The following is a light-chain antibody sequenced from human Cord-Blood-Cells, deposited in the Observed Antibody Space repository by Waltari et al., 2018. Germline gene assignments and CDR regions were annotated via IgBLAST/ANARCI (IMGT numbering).Light chain of an antibody. CDR1: SRHSNYK. CDR2: VGTGGIVG. J-gene: IGLJ3*02. Sequence: QPVRTQPPSASASLGASVTLTCTLCSRHSNYKVDWYQQRPGKGPRFVMRVGTGGIVGSKGDGIPDRFSVLGSGMNRYLTIKNIQEEDESDYHCGADHGSGSNFVWVFGGGTKLTVL. CDR3: GADHGSGSNFVWV. V-gene: IGLV9-49*01.